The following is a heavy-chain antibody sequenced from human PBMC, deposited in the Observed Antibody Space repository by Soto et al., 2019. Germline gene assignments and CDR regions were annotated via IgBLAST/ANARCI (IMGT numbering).Heavy chain of an antibody. CDR2: MYHSGST. D-gene: IGHD1-1*01. J-gene: IGHJ4*02. V-gene: IGHV4-30-2*01. CDR1: GGSISSGGYS. CDR3: ARVQDY. Sequence: SETLSLTCAVSGGSISSGGYSWSWIRQPPGKGLEWIGYMYHSGSTYYNPSLKGRVTISIDRSKNQFSLKLSSVTAADTAVYYCARVQDYWGQEILVTVSS.